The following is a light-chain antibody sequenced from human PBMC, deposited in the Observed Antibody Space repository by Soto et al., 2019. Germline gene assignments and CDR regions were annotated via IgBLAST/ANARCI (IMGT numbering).Light chain of an antibody. J-gene: IGKJ5*01. CDR3: HQYNERPSNT. CDR1: QSVSSN. Sequence: EIVMTQSPATLSVSPGERATLSCRASQSVSSNLAWYQQKPGQAPRLLIYGASTRATGTPARFSGSGSGTEFSLTITGLQSEDFAVYYCHQYNERPSNTFGQGTRLEIK. V-gene: IGKV3-15*01. CDR2: GAS.